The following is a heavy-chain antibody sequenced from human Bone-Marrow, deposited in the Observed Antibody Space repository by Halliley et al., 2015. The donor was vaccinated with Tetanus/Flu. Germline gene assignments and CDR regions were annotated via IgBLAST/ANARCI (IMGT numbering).Heavy chain of an antibody. V-gene: IGHV3-48*02. J-gene: IGHJ4*02. CDR3: GRDWGAVAGGDY. Sequence: VSYISSSSTIYYADSVKGRFTISRDNGKNSLYLQMKSLRDEDTAVYYCGRDWGAVAGGDYWGQGTLVTVSS. CDR2: ISSSSTI. D-gene: IGHD6-19*01.